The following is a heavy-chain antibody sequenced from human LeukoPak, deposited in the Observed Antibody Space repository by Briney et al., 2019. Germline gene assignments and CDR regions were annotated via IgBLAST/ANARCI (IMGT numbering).Heavy chain of an antibody. J-gene: IGHJ4*02. V-gene: IGHV4-59*01. CDR2: IYYSGST. D-gene: IGHD1-26*01. CDR3: ARDRGMRFGY. CDR1: GGSINSYY. Sequence: SETLSLTCTVSGGSINSYYCSWIRQPPGKGLEWIGYIYYSGSTNYNPSLKSRVTISVDTSKNQFSLKLSSVTAADTAVYYCARDRGMRFGYWGQGTLVTVSS.